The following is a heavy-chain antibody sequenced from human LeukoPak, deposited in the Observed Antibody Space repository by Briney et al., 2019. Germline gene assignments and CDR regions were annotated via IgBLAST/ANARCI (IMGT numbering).Heavy chain of an antibody. J-gene: IGHJ4*02. CDR2: INHSGST. CDR1: GGSFSGYY. D-gene: IGHD1-26*01. CDR3: ARGRGWELRYFDY. Sequence: ETLSLTCAVYGGSFSGYYWSWIRQPPGKGLEWIGEINHSGSTNYNPSLKSRVTISVDTSKNQFSLKLSSVTAADTAVYYCARGRGWELRYFDYWGQGTLVTVSS. V-gene: IGHV4-34*01.